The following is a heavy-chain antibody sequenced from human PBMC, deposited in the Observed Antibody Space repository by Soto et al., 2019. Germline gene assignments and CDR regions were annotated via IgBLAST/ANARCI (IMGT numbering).Heavy chain of an antibody. Sequence: PSETLSLICTVSGDSIRSYYWSWIRQPPGKGLEWIGYIYYSESTNYNPSLKSRVTMSLDSSKNQLSLKLSSVTAADTAVYYCARQRTSVVTQAYFDDWGQGSLVTVSS. D-gene: IGHD2-21*02. J-gene: IGHJ4*02. CDR2: IYYSEST. CDR3: ARQRTSVVTQAYFDD. CDR1: GDSIRSYY. V-gene: IGHV4-59*01.